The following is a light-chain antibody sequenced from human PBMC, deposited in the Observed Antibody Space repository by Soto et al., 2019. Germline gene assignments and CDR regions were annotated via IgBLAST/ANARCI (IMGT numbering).Light chain of an antibody. J-gene: IGKJ2*01. CDR2: AAS. CDR1: QSIVTY. CDR3: QQTYSHPYS. Sequence: DIQMTQSPDSLSASVGDRVTITCRASQSIVTYLNWYQQKPGKAPNLLIYAASSLQSGVPSRFSGSGYGTEFTLTNTTLQPEDFASYYCQQTYSHPYSIGQGTKLEI. V-gene: IGKV1-39*01.